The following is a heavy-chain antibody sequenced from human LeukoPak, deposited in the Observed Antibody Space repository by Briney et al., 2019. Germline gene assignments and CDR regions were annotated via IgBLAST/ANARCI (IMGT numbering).Heavy chain of an antibody. J-gene: IGHJ4*02. D-gene: IGHD1-1*01. Sequence: PSETLSLTCAVYGGSFSGYFWGWIRQSPGKGLEWIGEVNHNGSNYNPSLKTRLTISLDTSKNQFSLRLSSVTAADTAVYYCGSNWSDFDYWGQGILVTVSS. V-gene: IGHV4-34*01. CDR3: GSNWSDFDY. CDR2: VNHNGS. CDR1: GGSFSGYF.